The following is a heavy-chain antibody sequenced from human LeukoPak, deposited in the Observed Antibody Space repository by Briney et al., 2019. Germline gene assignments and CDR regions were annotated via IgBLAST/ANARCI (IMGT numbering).Heavy chain of an antibody. CDR3: ASRTQRHERGAFFDY. CDR1: GGSISSDYY. V-gene: IGHV4-39*01. Sequence: SETLSLTCAVSGGSISSDYYWGWIRQPPGKGLEVIGIMFYNGPTHYNPSLKSRLTMSVDTSKNQFSLTLGSVTAADTAVYYCASRTQRHERGAFFDYWGQGTLVTVSS. CDR2: MFYNGPT. D-gene: IGHD1-1*01. J-gene: IGHJ4*02.